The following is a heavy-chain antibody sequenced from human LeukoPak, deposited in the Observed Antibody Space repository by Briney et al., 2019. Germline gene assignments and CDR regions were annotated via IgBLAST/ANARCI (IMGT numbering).Heavy chain of an antibody. D-gene: IGHD6-19*01. CDR1: GGSFSGYY. CDR2: INHSGST. Sequence: SETLSLTCAVYGGSFSGYYLIWIRQSPGKGLEWIGEINHSGSTNYNPSLKSRVTISVDTSRNQFSLRLRSVTAADTAVYYCTRGLIKAIAVAGAGWGQGTLVTVSS. V-gene: IGHV4-34*01. CDR3: TRGLIKAIAVAGAG. J-gene: IGHJ4*02.